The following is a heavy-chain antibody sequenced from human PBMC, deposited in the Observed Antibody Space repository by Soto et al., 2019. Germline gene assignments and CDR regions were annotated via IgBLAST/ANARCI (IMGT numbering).Heavy chain of an antibody. V-gene: IGHV1-69*13. CDR1: GGTFSSYA. D-gene: IGHD3-10*01. Sequence: GASVKVSCKASGGTFSSYAISWVRQAPGQGLEWMGGIIPIFGTANYAQKFQGRVTITADESTSTAYLQWSSLKASDTAIYYCARHVRTPYYYGSGNYRYYYYGVDVWGQGTSVTVSS. J-gene: IGHJ6*02. CDR3: ARHVRTPYYYGSGNYRYYYYGVDV. CDR2: IIPIFGTA.